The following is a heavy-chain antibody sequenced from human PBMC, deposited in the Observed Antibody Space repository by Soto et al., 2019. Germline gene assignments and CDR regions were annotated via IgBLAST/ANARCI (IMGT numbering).Heavy chain of an antibody. V-gene: IGHV1-69*01. D-gene: IGHD3-16*01. CDR1: GGTFSSYA. Sequence: QVQLVQSGAEVKKPGSSVKVSCKASGGTFSSYAISWVRQAPGQGLEWMGGIIPIFGTANYAQKFQGRVTITADESTSTAYMELSSVRSEDMAVYYCARGGDYDYVWKSFLDYWGQGTLVTVSS. J-gene: IGHJ4*02. CDR2: IIPIFGTA. CDR3: ARGGDYDYVWKSFLDY.